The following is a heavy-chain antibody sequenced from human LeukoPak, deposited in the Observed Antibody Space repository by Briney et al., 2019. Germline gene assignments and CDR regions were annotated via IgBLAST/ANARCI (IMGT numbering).Heavy chain of an antibody. CDR1: GYTFTGYY. CDR3: ARVRVLLWFGELKEPYFDY. J-gene: IGHJ4*02. D-gene: IGHD3-10*01. V-gene: IGHV1-69*13. CDR2: IIPIFGTA. Sequence: ASVKVSCKASGYTFTGYYMHWVRQAPGQGLEWMGGIIPIFGTANYAQKFQGRVTITADESTSTAYMELSSLRSEDTAVYYCARVRVLLWFGELKEPYFDYWGQGTLVTVSS.